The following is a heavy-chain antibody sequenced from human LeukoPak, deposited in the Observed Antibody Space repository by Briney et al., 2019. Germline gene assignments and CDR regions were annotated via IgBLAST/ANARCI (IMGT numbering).Heavy chain of an antibody. V-gene: IGHV1-2*02. CDR2: INPNSGGT. J-gene: IGHJ4*02. CDR3: ARVSWREVETAMAFDY. Sequence: GASVKVSCKASGYTFTGYYMHWERQAPGQGLEWMGWINPNSGGTNYAQKFQGRVTMTRDTSISTAYMELSRLRSDDTAAYYCARVSWREVETAMAFDYWGQGTLVTVFS. D-gene: IGHD5-18*01. CDR1: GYTFTGYY.